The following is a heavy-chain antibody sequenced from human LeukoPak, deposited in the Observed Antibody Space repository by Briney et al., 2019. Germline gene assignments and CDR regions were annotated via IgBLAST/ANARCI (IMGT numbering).Heavy chain of an antibody. D-gene: IGHD3-10*01. J-gene: IGHJ4*02. CDR3: ARLMGYYGSGSYYFSPWMDY. CDR2: IYPGDSDT. V-gene: IGHV5-51*01. CDR1: GYSFTSYW. Sequence: GESLKISCKGSGYSFTSYWIGWVRQMPGKGPEWMGIIYPGDSDTRYSPSFQGQVTISADKSISTAYLQWSSLKASDTAMYYCARLMGYYGSGSYYFSPWMDYWGQGTLVTVSS.